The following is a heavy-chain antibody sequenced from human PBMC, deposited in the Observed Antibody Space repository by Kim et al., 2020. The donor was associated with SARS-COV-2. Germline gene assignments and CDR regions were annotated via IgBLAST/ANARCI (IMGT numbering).Heavy chain of an antibody. Sequence: ASVKVSCKASGYTFTSYYMHWVRQAPGQGLEWMGIINPSGGSTSYAQKFQGRVTMTRDTSTSTVYMELSSLRSEDTAVYYCARGSQLDIAVAGYFEMALFYWGQGTLVTVSS. CDR3: ARGSQLDIAVAGYFEMALFY. J-gene: IGHJ4*02. V-gene: IGHV1-46*01. CDR2: INPSGGST. D-gene: IGHD6-19*01. CDR1: GYTFTSYY.